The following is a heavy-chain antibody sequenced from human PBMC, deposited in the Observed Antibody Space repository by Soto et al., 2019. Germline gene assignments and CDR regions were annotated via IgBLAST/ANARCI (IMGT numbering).Heavy chain of an antibody. J-gene: IGHJ6*02. CDR3: AKDVVVGATPGLGDYYYCYGMDV. D-gene: IGHD1-26*01. CDR1: GFTFSSYG. V-gene: IGHV3-30*18. Sequence: QVQLVESGGGVVQPGRSLRLSCAASGFTFSSYGMHWVRQAPGKGLEWVAVISYDGSNKYYADSVKGRFTISRDNSKNTLYLQMNSLRAEDTAVYYCAKDVVVGATPGLGDYYYCYGMDVWGQGTTVTVSS. CDR2: ISYDGSNK.